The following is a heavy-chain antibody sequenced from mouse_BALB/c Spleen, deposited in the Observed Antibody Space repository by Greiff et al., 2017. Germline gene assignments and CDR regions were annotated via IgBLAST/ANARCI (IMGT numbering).Heavy chain of an antibody. D-gene: IGHD2-1*01. Sequence: DVKLVESGGGLVKPGGSLKLSCAASGFTFSSYAMSWVRQSPEKRLEWVAEISSGGSYTYYPDTVTGRFTISRDNAKNTLYLEMSSLRSEDTAMYYCARDGNSGAMDYWGQGTSVTVSS. CDR3: ARDGNSGAMDY. J-gene: IGHJ4*01. V-gene: IGHV5-9-4*01. CDR1: GFTFSSYA. CDR2: ISSGGSYT.